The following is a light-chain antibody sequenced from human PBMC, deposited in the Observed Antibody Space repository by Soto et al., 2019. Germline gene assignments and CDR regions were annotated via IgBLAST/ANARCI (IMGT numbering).Light chain of an antibody. CDR1: QNVNNK. V-gene: IGKV3-20*01. CDR2: GAS. J-gene: IGKJ5*01. CDR3: QQYAEGTPIT. Sequence: EILLTQSPGSLSVFPGERASLSCRASQNVNNKLAWYQQKAGQAPRLLISGASSRATGIPDRFSGSGSGTDFTLTISRLESDDFALYHCQQYAEGTPITFGQGTRLEIK.